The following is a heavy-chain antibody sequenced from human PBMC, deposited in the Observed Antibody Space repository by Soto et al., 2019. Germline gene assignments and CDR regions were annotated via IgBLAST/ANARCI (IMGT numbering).Heavy chain of an antibody. CDR1: EFTFSSYA. CDR2: ISGSGGST. V-gene: IGHV3-23*01. Sequence: GESLKISCAASEFTFSSYAMSWVRQAPGKGLEWVSAISGSGGSTYYADSVKGRFTISRDNSKNTLYLQMNSLRAEDTAVYYCAKDSDFWSGGNWFDPWGQGTLVTVSS. D-gene: IGHD3-3*01. J-gene: IGHJ5*02. CDR3: AKDSDFWSGGNWFDP.